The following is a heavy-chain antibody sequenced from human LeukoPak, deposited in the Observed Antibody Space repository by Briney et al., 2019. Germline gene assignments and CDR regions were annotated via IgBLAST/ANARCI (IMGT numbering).Heavy chain of an antibody. Sequence: SETLSLTCAVYGGSFSGYYWSWIRQPPGKGLEWIGEINHSGSTNYNPSLKSRVTISVDTSKNQFSLKLSSVTAADTAVYYCARCPQQWLAKTFGYWGQGTLVTVSS. CDR2: INHSGST. CDR1: GGSFSGYY. CDR3: ARCPQQWLAKTFGY. J-gene: IGHJ4*02. V-gene: IGHV4-34*01. D-gene: IGHD6-19*01.